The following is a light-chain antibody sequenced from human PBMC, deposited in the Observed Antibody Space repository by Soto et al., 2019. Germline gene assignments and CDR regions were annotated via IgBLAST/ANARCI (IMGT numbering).Light chain of an antibody. J-gene: IGKJ1*01. CDR2: DAS. CDR1: QDSDQF. CDR3: QQYLNVPLT. Sequence: DIQMTQSPSSLSASMGERVTISCKASQDSDQFLNWCQQKPGQAPRLLIYDASNLETGVPSRFSGSGSGTDFTLTISSLRPEDIATYYCQQYLNVPLTFGQGTMVDNK. V-gene: IGKV1-33*01.